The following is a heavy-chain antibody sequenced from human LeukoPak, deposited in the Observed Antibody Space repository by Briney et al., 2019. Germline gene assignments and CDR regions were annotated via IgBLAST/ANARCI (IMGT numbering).Heavy chain of an antibody. CDR2: IKEDGNKK. J-gene: IGHJ3*02. V-gene: IGHV3-7*01. D-gene: IGHD2-2*01. CDR1: GFTFDDYA. CDR3: AREVPRAMNAFDI. Sequence: GGSLRLSCAASGFTFDDYAMHWVRQAPGKGLEWVANIKEDGNKKYYVDSVSGRFTISRDNGKSSLYLQMNSLRAEDTATFYCAREVPRAMNAFDIWGQGTMVTVSS.